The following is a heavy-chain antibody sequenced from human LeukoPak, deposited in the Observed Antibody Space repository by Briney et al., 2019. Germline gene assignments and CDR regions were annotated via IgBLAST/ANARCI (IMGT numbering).Heavy chain of an antibody. J-gene: IGHJ4*02. CDR1: GFSFSSSN. Sequence: GGSLRLSCGASGFSFSSSNMNWVRQAPGKGLEWVSAIGVSGIHTYFADSVKGRFSISRDDSRNTVYLQMKSLRAGDTALYFCARDLSLLGLDDWGQGTLVTVSS. V-gene: IGHV3-21*04. CDR3: ARDLSLLGLDD. CDR2: IGVSGIHT. D-gene: IGHD3-16*01.